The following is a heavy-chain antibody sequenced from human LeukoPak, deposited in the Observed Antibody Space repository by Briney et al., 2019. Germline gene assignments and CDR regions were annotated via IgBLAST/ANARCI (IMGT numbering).Heavy chain of an antibody. Sequence: GGSLRLSCAVSGFTFSSYAMSWVRQAPGRGLEWVSPISDSGERTYYADSLKGRVTISRDNPKNTVYLQASSLRGDDTAVYYCVKDRGRWYNNNGYWGYFDYWGQGTLVTVSS. V-gene: IGHV3-23*01. J-gene: IGHJ4*02. CDR2: ISDSGERT. CDR1: GFTFSSYA. D-gene: IGHD3-22*01. CDR3: VKDRGRWYNNNGYWGYFDY.